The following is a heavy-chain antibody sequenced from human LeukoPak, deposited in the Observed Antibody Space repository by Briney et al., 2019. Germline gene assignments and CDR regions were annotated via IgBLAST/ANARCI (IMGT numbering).Heavy chain of an antibody. D-gene: IGHD6-19*01. CDR3: ATWARYSSGWVYYFDY. V-gene: IGHV1-24*01. CDR2: FDPEDGET. Sequence: ASVKVSCKVSGYTLTELSMHWVRQAPGKGLEWMGGFDPEDGETIYAQKFQGRVTMTEDTSTDTAYVELSSLRSEDTAVYYCATWARYSSGWVYYFDYWGQGTLVTVSS. CDR1: GYTLTELS. J-gene: IGHJ4*02.